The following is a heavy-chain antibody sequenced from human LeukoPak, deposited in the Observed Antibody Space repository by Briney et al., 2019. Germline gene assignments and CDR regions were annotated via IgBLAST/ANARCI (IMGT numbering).Heavy chain of an antibody. J-gene: IGHJ4*02. D-gene: IGHD5-18*01. CDR3: ARGISYGFVY. Sequence: LELIGYIYYSVSTYYNPSLKSRVTIPIDTSKKQFSLDLNSVTAADTAVYYCARGISYGFVYWGQGTLVTVSS. CDR2: IYYSVST. V-gene: IGHV4-31*02.